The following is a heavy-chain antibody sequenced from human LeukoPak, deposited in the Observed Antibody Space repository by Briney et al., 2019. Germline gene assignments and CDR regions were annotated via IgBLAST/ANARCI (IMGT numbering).Heavy chain of an antibody. Sequence: PPETLSLTCAVSGGSISSGGYSWSWIRQPPGKGLEWIGYIYHSGSTYYNPSLKSRVTISVDRSKNQFSLKLSSVTAADTAVYYCARVEYCSGGSCYLGWFDPWGQGTLVTVSS. CDR1: GGSISSGGYS. D-gene: IGHD2-15*01. CDR3: ARVEYCSGGSCYLGWFDP. J-gene: IGHJ5*02. V-gene: IGHV4-30-2*01. CDR2: IYHSGST.